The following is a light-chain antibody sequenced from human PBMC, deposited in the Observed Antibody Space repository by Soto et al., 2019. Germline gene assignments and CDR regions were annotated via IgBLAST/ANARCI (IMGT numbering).Light chain of an antibody. CDR3: QQYENLPT. J-gene: IGKJ5*01. CDR2: DAS. V-gene: IGKV1-33*01. CDR1: QNINNY. Sequence: DIQMTQSPSSLCASVGDSVIITCQASQNINNYLNWYQQKPGRAPKLLIYDASNLEAGVPSRFRGSGSGTDFTFTISRLQPEDIATYYCQQYENLPTFGQGTRLEI.